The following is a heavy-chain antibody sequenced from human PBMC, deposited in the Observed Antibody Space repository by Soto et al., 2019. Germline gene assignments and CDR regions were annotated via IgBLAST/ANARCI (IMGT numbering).Heavy chain of an antibody. CDR1: GGSISGSGYY. V-gene: IGHV4-39*01. D-gene: IGHD3-10*01. Sequence: QLQLQESGPGLVKPSETLSLTCTVSGGSISGSGYYWGWMRQPPGKGLEWIGTIYYSGTTYYTPSLKRRLTISVDTSKNQFSRKLTSVTAADTAVYYCVRHLLVITMVRGVGHWRFDPWGQGTLVTVSS. CDR3: VRHLLVITMVRGVGHWRFDP. CDR2: IYYSGTT. J-gene: IGHJ5*02.